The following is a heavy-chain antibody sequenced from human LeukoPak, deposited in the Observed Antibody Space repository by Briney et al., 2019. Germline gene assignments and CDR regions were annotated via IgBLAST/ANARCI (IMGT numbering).Heavy chain of an antibody. CDR2: IYYSGST. Sequence: SETLSLTCTVSGDSISSYYWSWIRQPPGKGLEWIGYIYYSGSTNYNPSLKSRVTISVDTSKNQFSLKLSSVTAADTAVYYCAGYCSSTSCYTTYPDAFDIWGQGTMVTVSS. J-gene: IGHJ3*02. CDR3: AGYCSSTSCYTTYPDAFDI. D-gene: IGHD2-2*02. CDR1: GDSISSYY. V-gene: IGHV4-59*01.